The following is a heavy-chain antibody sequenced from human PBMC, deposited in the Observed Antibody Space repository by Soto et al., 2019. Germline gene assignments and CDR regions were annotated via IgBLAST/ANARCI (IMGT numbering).Heavy chain of an antibody. CDR3: ARRVEGSGSYPRTLYGMDV. CDR2: IWYDGSNK. V-gene: IGHV3-33*01. J-gene: IGHJ6*02. CDR1: GFTFSSYG. Sequence: QVQLVESGGGVVQPGRSLRLSCAASGFTFSSYGMHWVRQAPGKGLEWVAVIWYDGSNKYYADSVKGRFTISRDNSKNTLYLQMNSLRAEDTAVYYCARRVEGSGSYPRTLYGMDVWGQGTTVTVSS. D-gene: IGHD3-10*01.